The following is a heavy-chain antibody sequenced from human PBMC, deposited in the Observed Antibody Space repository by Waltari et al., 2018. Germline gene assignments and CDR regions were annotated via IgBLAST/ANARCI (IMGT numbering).Heavy chain of an antibody. CDR2: ISYHGSDK. D-gene: IGHD3-3*01. Sequence: QVQLVESGGGVVQPGMSLRLSCAASGFTFSSYGMHWVRQAPGRGLEWVAVISYHGSDKFYADSVKGRFTISRDNSKNTVDLQMNSLRAEETAIYYCAKSLTMTKKDGLDVWGQGTTVTVSS. CDR3: AKSLTMTKKDGLDV. J-gene: IGHJ6*02. V-gene: IGHV3-30*18. CDR1: GFTFSSYG.